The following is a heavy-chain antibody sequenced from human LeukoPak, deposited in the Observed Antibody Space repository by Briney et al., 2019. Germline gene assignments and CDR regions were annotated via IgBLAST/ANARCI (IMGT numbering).Heavy chain of an antibody. D-gene: IGHD3-22*01. Sequence: PGGSLRLSCTASGFTISNYAMHWVRQAPGKGLEWVALISYDGSYEYFTDSVKGRFTISRDNSKNTLYLQMNSLRAEDTAVYYCVGYDSSGYYKLDHWGQGALVTISS. CDR3: VGYDSSGYYKLDH. CDR1: GFTISNYA. CDR2: ISYDGSYE. V-gene: IGHV3-30*03. J-gene: IGHJ4*02.